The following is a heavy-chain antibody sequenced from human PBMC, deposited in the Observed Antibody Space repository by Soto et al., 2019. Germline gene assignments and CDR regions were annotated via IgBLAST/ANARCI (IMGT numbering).Heavy chain of an antibody. J-gene: IGHJ4*02. Sequence: PSETLSLTCIGSGGSISSSYWSWIRQPPGKGLEWIGYIWHSGSTNSNPSLKSRVTISVDTSKNQFSLRPSSVTAADTAVYYCARGSGVVYDWGQGTLVTVSS. D-gene: IGHD2-15*01. V-gene: IGHV4-59*01. CDR3: ARGSGVVYD. CDR1: GGSISSSY. CDR2: IWHSGST.